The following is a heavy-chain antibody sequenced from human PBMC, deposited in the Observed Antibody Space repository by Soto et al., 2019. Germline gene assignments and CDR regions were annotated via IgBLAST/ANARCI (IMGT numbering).Heavy chain of an antibody. J-gene: IGHJ4*02. D-gene: IGHD5-18*01. V-gene: IGHV1-18*04. CDR3: AYVGGSSTGDYSFDF. CDR2: ISTYNENM. CDR1: GSTFTSNG. Sequence: SSVKVSCKVSGSTFTSNGIGWVRQAPGQGLEWMGWISTYNENMDTAPQLQGRLTMTTDTSTKTAYMELTNLKLDDTALYYCAYVGGSSTGDYSFDFWGQGTPVTVSP.